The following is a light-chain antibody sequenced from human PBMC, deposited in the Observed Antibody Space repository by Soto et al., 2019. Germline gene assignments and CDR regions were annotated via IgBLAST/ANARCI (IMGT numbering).Light chain of an antibody. Sequence: EIVLTQSPGTLSLSPGERATLSCRASQSLSNNIYLAWYQQKPGQAPRLLIYGASSRATGIPNRFSGSGSGTDFTLTISSLQPDDFATYYCQQYNSHSPWTFGQGTKVDIK. CDR3: QQYNSHSPWT. CDR2: GAS. CDR1: QSLSNNIY. V-gene: IGKV3-20*01. J-gene: IGKJ1*01.